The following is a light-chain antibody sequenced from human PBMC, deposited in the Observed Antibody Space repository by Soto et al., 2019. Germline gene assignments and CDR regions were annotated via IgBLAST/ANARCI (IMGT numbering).Light chain of an antibody. Sequence: DIVMTQSPDSLGVSLGERATINCKSSQTVLYNSNNKNYLAGYQQKPRQPPKLLIYWASTRESGVPDRFSGSGSGTDFTLTTSSLQAEDVAVYYCQQYYSAPPTFGPGTKVDVQ. J-gene: IGKJ3*01. CDR1: QTVLYNSNNKNY. V-gene: IGKV4-1*01. CDR3: QQYYSAPPT. CDR2: WAS.